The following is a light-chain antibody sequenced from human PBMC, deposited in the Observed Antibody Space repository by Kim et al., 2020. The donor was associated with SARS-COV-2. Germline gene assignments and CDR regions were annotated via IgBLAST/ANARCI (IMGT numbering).Light chain of an antibody. CDR3: QVWDDSGDHVV. Sequence: SYELTQPPSVSVAPGKTARIPCGGNNIGSKSVHWYQQKPGQAPVLVIYYDSDRPSGIPERFSDSNSGNTATLTISRVEAGDEADYYCQVWDDSGDHVVFGGGTQLTVL. V-gene: IGLV3-21*04. J-gene: IGLJ2*01. CDR2: YDS. CDR1: NIGSKS.